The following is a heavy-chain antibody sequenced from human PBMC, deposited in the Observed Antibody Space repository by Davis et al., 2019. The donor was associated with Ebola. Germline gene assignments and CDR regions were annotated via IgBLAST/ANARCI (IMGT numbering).Heavy chain of an antibody. V-gene: IGHV2-26*01. CDR2: IFSNDEK. D-gene: IGHD3-10*01. CDR1: GFSLRNAILG. J-gene: IGHJ5*01. Sequence: SGPTLVKPTETLTLTCTVSGFSLRNAILGVSWIRQPPGKALEWLAHIFSNDEKSYSTSLMNRLTISEDTSKSQVVLTLTNVDPVDTATYYCARTQNGAGNYLLDSWGQGILVTVSS. CDR3: ARTQNGAGNYLLDS.